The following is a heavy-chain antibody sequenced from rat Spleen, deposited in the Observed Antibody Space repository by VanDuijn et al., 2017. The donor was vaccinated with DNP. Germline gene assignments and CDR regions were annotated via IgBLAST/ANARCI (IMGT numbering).Heavy chain of an antibody. Sequence: EVQLVESGGDLVQPGRSLKVSCVASGFTFNNYWMTWTRQVPGKGLEWVASINADGGSTSYLDSVKGRFTISRDNAENTVNLQMNSLRSEDTATYYCAKDYHFYAMDAWGQGTSVTVSS. V-gene: IGHV5-58*01. CDR1: GFTFNNYW. CDR2: INADGGST. J-gene: IGHJ4*01. CDR3: AKDYHFYAMDA.